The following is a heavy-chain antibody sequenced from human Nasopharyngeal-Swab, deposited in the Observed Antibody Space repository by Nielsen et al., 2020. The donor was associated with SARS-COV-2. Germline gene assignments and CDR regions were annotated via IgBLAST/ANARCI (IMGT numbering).Heavy chain of an antibody. CDR1: GYTFTSYG. CDR2: IIPIFGTA. CDR3: ARDQAGGGVLGY. V-gene: IGHV1-69*13. J-gene: IGHJ4*02. D-gene: IGHD2-8*02. Sequence: SVKVSCKASGYTFTSYGISWVRQAPGQGLEWMGGIIPIFGTANYAQKFQGRVTITADESTSTAYMELSSLRSEDTAVYYCARDQAGGGVLGYWGQGTLVTVSS.